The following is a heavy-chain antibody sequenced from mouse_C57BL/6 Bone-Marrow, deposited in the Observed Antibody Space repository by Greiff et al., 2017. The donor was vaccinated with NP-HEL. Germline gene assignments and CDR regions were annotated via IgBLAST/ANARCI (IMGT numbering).Heavy chain of an antibody. CDR3: ARGDSLARDY. J-gene: IGHJ4*01. CDR2: INPGSGGT. CDR1: GYAFTNYL. V-gene: IGHV1-54*01. D-gene: IGHD6-2*01. Sequence: VQLQQSGAELVRPGTSVKVSCKASGYAFTNYLIEWVKQRPGQGLEWIGVINPGSGGTNYNEKFKGKATLTADKSSSTAYMQLSSLTSEDSAVYFCARGDSLARDYWGQGTSVTVSS.